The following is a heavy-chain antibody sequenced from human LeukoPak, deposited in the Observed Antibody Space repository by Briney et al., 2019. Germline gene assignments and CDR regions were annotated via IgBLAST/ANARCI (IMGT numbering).Heavy chain of an antibody. V-gene: IGHV4-34*01. CDR1: GGSFSGYY. J-gene: IGHJ2*01. CDR3: ARSSIAARLSYFDL. Sequence: SETLSLTCAVYGGSFSGYYWSWVRQPPGKGLEWIGEINHSGSTNYNPSLKSRVTISVDTSKNQFSLKLSSVTAADTAVYYCARSSIAARLSYFDLWGRGTLVTVSS. D-gene: IGHD6-6*01. CDR2: INHSGST.